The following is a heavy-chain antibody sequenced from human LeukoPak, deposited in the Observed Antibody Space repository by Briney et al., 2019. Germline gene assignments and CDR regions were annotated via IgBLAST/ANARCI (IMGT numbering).Heavy chain of an antibody. V-gene: IGHV1-24*01. CDR2: FDPEDGET. Sequence: ASVKVSCKVSGYTLTELSMHWVRQAPGKGLEWMGGFDPEDGETIYAQKFQGRVTMTEDTSTDTAYMELSSLRSEDTAVYYCATGYCSSTSCSGDYWGQGTLVTVSS. D-gene: IGHD2-2*01. CDR3: ATGYCSSTSCSGDY. CDR1: GYTLTELS. J-gene: IGHJ4*02.